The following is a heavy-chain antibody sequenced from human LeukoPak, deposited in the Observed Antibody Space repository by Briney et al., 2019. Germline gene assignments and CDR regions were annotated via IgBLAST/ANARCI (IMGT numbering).Heavy chain of an antibody. CDR3: ARDPFLERFYFDY. Sequence: PGGSLRLSCAASGFTVSSNYMSWVRQAPGKGLEWVSVIYSGGTTYYADSVKGRFTISRDNSENTLYLQMNSLRAEDTAVYYCARDPFLERFYFDYWGQGTLVTVSS. D-gene: IGHD3-3*02. CDR2: IYSGGTT. CDR1: GFTVSSNY. V-gene: IGHV3-53*01. J-gene: IGHJ4*02.